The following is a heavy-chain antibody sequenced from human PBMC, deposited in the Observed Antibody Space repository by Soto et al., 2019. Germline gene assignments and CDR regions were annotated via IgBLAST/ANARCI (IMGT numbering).Heavy chain of an antibody. Sequence: EVQLVESGGGLVKPGGSLRLSCAASGFTFSSYSMNWVRQAPGKGLEWVSSISSSSSYIYYADSVKGRFTISSDNAKNSLYLQMSSLRAEDTAVYYCARDVLGGIQIYCDHWGQGTLVTVSS. CDR1: GFTFSSYS. V-gene: IGHV3-21*01. D-gene: IGHD3-16*01. CDR2: ISSSSSYI. J-gene: IGHJ4*02. CDR3: ARDVLGGIQIYCDH.